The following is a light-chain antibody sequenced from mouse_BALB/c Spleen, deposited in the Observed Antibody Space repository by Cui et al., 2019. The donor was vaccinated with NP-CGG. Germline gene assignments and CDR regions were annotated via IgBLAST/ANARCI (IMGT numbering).Light chain of an antibody. CDR3: ALWYSNHWV. CDR1: TGAVTTSNY. J-gene: IGLJ1*01. V-gene: IGLV1*01. CDR2: GTN. Sequence: QAVVTQEPAPTTSPGETVTLTCRSSTGAVTTSNYANWVQEKPDHLFTGLIGGTNNRAPGVPARFSGSLIGDKAALIITGAQTEDEAIYFCALWYSNHWVFGGGTKLTVL.